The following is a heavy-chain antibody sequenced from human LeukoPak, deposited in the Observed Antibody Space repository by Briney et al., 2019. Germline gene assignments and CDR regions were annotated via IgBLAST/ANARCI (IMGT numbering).Heavy chain of an antibody. V-gene: IGHV1-2*02. CDR3: ARDYRGYDLWFDY. CDR1: GYTFTGYY. CDR2: INPNSGGT. D-gene: IGHD5-12*01. Sequence: ASVKVSCKASGYTFTGYYMHWVRQAPGQGLEWMGWINPNSGGTNYAQKLQGRVTMTTDTSTSTAYMELRSLRSDDTAVYYCARDYRGYDLWFDYWGQGTLVTVSS. J-gene: IGHJ4*02.